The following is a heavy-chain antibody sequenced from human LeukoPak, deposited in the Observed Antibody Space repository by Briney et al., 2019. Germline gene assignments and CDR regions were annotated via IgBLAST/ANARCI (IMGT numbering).Heavy chain of an antibody. J-gene: IGHJ5*02. V-gene: IGHV4-39*07. CDR3: ARARYQYDNWSDP. D-gene: IGHD2-15*01. CDR1: GDSIRGSSVYY. CDR2: IYYRGNT. Sequence: SETLSLTCTLSGDSIRGSSVYYWDWIRQPRGKGLEWIGSIYYRGNTYYNPSLKSRVTISMDTYKNQFSMTLKSVTAADTAVYYCARARYQYDNWSDPWGQGTLVTVSS.